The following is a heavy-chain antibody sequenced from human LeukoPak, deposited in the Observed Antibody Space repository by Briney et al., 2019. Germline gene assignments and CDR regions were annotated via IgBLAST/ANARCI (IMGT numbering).Heavy chain of an antibody. D-gene: IGHD1-14*01. Sequence: SETLSLTCTVSGGSISSSPYYWGWIRQPPGKGLEWIGSMSYSGNTNYSPSLKSRLTMSVDTSKNQFSLNLSSVTAADTAVYYCARQGRGRTPDYWGQGTLVTVSS. J-gene: IGHJ4*02. V-gene: IGHV4-39*01. CDR1: GGSISSSPYY. CDR2: MSYSGNT. CDR3: ARQGRGRTPDY.